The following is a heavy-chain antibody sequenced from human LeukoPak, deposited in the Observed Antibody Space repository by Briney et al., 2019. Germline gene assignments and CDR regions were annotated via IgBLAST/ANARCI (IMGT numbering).Heavy chain of an antibody. J-gene: IGHJ5*02. D-gene: IGHD3-3*01. CDR1: GGSISSYY. V-gene: IGHV4-4*07. Sequence: SETLSLTCTVSGGSISSYYWSWIWQRAGEGLEWIGRIYISGSTNYNPSLKSRVTMSVDTSKNPCSLKLSSVTAADTAVYYCARGNYDFWSGYSDENWFDPWGQGTLVTVSS. CDR3: ARGNYDFWSGYSDENWFDP. CDR2: IYISGST.